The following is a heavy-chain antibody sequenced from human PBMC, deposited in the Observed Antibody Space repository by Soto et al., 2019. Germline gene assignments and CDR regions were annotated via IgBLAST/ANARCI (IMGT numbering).Heavy chain of an antibody. CDR1: GFPFSNYY. Sequence: QVQLVESGGALVKPGGSLRLSCAASGFPFSNYYMSWIRKPPGKGLEWVSFIIGSSSTIYYADSVKGRFTVSRDNAKSSLYLQMISLRAEDTAIYYCARVRLDFCDPTQDRYYYYMDVWGKGTTFTVS. V-gene: IGHV3-11*01. J-gene: IGHJ6*03. D-gene: IGHD4-17*01. CDR3: ARVRLDFCDPTQDRYYYYMDV. CDR2: IIGSSSTI.